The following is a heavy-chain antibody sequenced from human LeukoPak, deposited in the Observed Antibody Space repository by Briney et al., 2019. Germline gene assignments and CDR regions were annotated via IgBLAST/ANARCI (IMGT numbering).Heavy chain of an antibody. CDR2: FSGSGDHS. CDR3: ARGRGADYGGNSGYFDY. CDR1: GFIFSTFA. V-gene: IGHV3-23*01. Sequence: GGSLRLSCAASGFIFSTFAMSWVRQAPGKGLEWVSTFSGSGDHSYYADSVKGRFTISRDNSKNTLFLQMNNLRAGDTAVYYCARGRGADYGGNSGYFDYWGQGTLVTVSS. D-gene: IGHD4-23*01. J-gene: IGHJ4*02.